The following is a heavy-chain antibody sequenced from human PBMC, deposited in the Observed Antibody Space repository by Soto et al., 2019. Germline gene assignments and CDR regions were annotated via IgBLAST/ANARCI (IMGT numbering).Heavy chain of an antibody. Sequence: GASVKVSCKASGGTFSSYAISWVRQAPGQGLEWMGGIIPIFGTANYAQKFQGRVTITADESTSTAYMELSSLRSEDTAVYYCARGDIVVVPAAIRDYYGMDVWGQGTTVTVSS. CDR1: GGTFSSYA. V-gene: IGHV1-69*13. CDR3: ARGDIVVVPAAIRDYYGMDV. CDR2: IIPIFGTA. J-gene: IGHJ6*02. D-gene: IGHD2-2*02.